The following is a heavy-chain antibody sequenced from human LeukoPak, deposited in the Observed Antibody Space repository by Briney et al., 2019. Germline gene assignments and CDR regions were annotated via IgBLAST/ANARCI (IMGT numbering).Heavy chain of an antibody. J-gene: IGHJ4*02. CDR2: ISYDGSNK. CDR1: GFTFSSYG. CDR3: AKTLRGSYYVLPFDY. Sequence: GGSLRLSCAASGFTFSSYGMHWVRQAPGKGLEWVAVISYDGSNKYYADSVKGRFTISRDNSKNTLYLQMNSLRAEDTAVYYCAKTLRGSYYVLPFDYWGQGTLVTVSS. V-gene: IGHV3-30*18. D-gene: IGHD1-26*01.